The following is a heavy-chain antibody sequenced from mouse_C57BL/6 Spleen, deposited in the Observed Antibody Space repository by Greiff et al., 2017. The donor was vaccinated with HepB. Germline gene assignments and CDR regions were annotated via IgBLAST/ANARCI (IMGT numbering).Heavy chain of an antibody. Sequence: EVKLVESGPGLVKPSQSLSLTCSVTGYSITSGYYWNWIRQFPGNKLEWMGYISYDGSNNYNPSLKNRISITRDTSKNQFFLKLNSVTTKDTATYYCARSLSYWGQGTLVTVSA. CDR2: ISYDGSN. D-gene: IGHD6-1*01. CDR3: ARSLSY. J-gene: IGHJ3*01. CDR1: GYSITSGYY. V-gene: IGHV3-6*01.